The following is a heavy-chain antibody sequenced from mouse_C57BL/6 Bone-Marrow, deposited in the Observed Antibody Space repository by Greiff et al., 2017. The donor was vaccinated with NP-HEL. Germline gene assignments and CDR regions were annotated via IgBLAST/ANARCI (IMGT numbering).Heavy chain of an antibody. J-gene: IGHJ2*01. V-gene: IGHV1-61*01. D-gene: IGHD1-1*01. CDR3: AGRDYSSRLDY. Sequence: QVQLQQPGAELVRPGSSVKLSCKASGYTFTSYWMDWVKQRPGQGLEWIGNIYPSDSETHYNQKFKDKATLTVDKSSSTAYMQLSSLTSEDSAVFYCAGRDYSSRLDYWGQGTTLTVSS. CDR1: GYTFTSYW. CDR2: IYPSDSET.